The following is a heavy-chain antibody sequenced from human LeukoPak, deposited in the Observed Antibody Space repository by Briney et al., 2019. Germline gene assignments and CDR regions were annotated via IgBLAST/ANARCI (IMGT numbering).Heavy chain of an antibody. V-gene: IGHV3-48*01. J-gene: IGHJ4*02. CDR3: AMVRGVIKPDIDY. CDR2: ISRSSSTI. CDR1: VFTFISYW. D-gene: IGHD3-10*01. Sequence: PGGGLTLSFAASVFTFISYWMSWLRPAPARGVEGVSYISRSSSTIYYAGSLKGRFTISSDNAKNSLYLQMNSLRAEDTAVYYCAMVRGVIKPDIDYWGQGTLVTVSS.